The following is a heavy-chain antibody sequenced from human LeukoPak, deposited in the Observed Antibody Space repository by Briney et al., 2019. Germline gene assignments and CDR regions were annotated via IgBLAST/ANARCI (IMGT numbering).Heavy chain of an antibody. CDR2: FDPEDGET. D-gene: IGHD6-13*01. CDR1: GYTLTELS. CDR3: ATERNIAAAGTIDY. Sequence: ASVKVSCKVSGYTLTELSMHWVRQAPGKGLEWMGGFDPEDGETIYAQKFQGRVTMTEGTSTDTAYMELSSLRSEDTAVYYCATERNIAAAGTIDYWGQGTLVTVSS. V-gene: IGHV1-24*01. J-gene: IGHJ4*02.